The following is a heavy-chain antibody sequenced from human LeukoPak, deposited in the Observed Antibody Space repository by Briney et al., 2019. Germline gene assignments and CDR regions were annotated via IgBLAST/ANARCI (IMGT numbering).Heavy chain of an antibody. J-gene: IGHJ4*02. CDR1: GFTFSSYA. V-gene: IGHV3-23*01. D-gene: IGHD3-9*01. CDR2: ISGSGGST. Sequence: GGSLRLSCAASGFTFSSYAMSWVRQAPGKGLEWVSAISGSGGSTYYADSVKGRFTISRDNSKNTLYLQMNSLRAEDTAVYYCAKDQGGILTGYSAPGPFDYWGQGTLVTVSS. CDR3: AKDQGGILTGYSAPGPFDY.